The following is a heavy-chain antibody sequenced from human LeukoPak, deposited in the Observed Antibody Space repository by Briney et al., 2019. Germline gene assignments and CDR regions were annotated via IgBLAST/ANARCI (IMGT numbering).Heavy chain of an antibody. CDR3: AKDLKWQDHAFDI. V-gene: IGHV3-23*01. J-gene: IGHJ3*02. D-gene: IGHD5-12*01. CDR1: GFTFSSYG. CDR2: ISGSGGST. Sequence: GGSLRLSCAASGFTFSSYGMSWVRQAPGKGLEWVSAISGSGGSTYYADSVKGRFTISRDNSKNTLYLQMNSLRAEDTAVYYCAKDLKWQDHAFDIWGQGTMVTVSS.